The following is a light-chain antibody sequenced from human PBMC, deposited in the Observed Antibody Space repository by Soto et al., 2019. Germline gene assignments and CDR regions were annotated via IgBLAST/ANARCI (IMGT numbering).Light chain of an antibody. CDR3: LQYNDWAYT. V-gene: IGKV3-15*01. Sequence: EIVVTQSPATLSVSPGDRATLSCWASQNVGIDLAWYQQKPGQAPRLLIYGTSTRATGLPARFSGFGSGTEFTLATSSPQSEDFALYYCLQYNDWAYTFGQGTKLEIK. J-gene: IGKJ2*01. CDR1: QNVGID. CDR2: GTS.